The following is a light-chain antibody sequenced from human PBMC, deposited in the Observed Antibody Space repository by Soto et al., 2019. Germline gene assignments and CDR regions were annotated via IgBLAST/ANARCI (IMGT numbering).Light chain of an antibody. CDR1: RRVDSAY. V-gene: IGKV3-20*01. Sequence: EIVLTQSPAPLSLSPGERATLSCRASRRVDSAYLAWYHQRPGQAPRLLIYGASNRATGIPNRFGGSGSGTDFNLTISRLEPEDSAVYYCQQYGNSPLYSFGEGTKLEIK. CDR3: QQYGNSPLYS. J-gene: IGKJ2*01. CDR2: GAS.